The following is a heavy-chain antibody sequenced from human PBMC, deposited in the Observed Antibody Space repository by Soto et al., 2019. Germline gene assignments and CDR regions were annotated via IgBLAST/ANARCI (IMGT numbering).Heavy chain of an antibody. Sequence: QVQLVESGGGVVQPGRSLRLSCAASGFTFSNNGMHWVRQAPGKGLEWVAVIWYDGINKYYADSVKGRFIISRDNSKNTVYLQMNSLRVEDTAVYYCAKGVSQYTPLALFDYWGRGTLVTVSS. J-gene: IGHJ4*02. V-gene: IGHV3-33*06. CDR2: IWYDGINK. CDR1: GFTFSNNG. D-gene: IGHD5-18*01. CDR3: AKGVSQYTPLALFDY.